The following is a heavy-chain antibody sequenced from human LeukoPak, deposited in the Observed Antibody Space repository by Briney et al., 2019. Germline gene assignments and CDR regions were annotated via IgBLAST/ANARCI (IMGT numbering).Heavy chain of an antibody. D-gene: IGHD2-21*02. Sequence: PSETLSLTCTVSGGSISSSSYYWGWIRQPPGKGLEWIGSIYSGSTYYNLAIKSRVTISEDTSKNQFSLKLSSVTAADAAVYYCARRSVTAHAFDFWGQGTMVTVSS. CDR3: ARRSVTAHAFDF. V-gene: IGHV4-39*01. CDR1: GGSISSSSYY. J-gene: IGHJ3*01. CDR2: IYSGST.